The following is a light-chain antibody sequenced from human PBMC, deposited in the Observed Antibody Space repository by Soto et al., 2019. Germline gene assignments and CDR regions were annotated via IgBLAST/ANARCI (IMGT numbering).Light chain of an antibody. CDR3: QQYKSYPYT. V-gene: IGKV1-5*03. CDR2: KAS. Sequence: DIQMTQSPSTLSASVGDRVTITCRASQSISSWLAWYQQKPGKAPKLLIYKASSLESGVPSRFSGSGSGTEFTLTISSLQPDDFATYYYQQYKSYPYTFGQGTKLEIK. J-gene: IGKJ2*01. CDR1: QSISSW.